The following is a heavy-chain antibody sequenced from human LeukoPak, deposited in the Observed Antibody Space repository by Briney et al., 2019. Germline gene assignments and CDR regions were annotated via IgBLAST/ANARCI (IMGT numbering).Heavy chain of an antibody. Sequence: ASVKVSCKASGYTFTSYGISWVRQAPGQGLEWMGWISAYNGNTNYAQKLQGRVTMTTDTSTSTAYMELRSLRSDDTAVYYCARCYGSGSYYYPVSAPEVIDYWGQGTLVTVSS. CDR3: ARCYGSGSYYYPVSAPEVIDY. D-gene: IGHD3-10*01. CDR1: GYTFTSYG. J-gene: IGHJ4*02. CDR2: ISAYNGNT. V-gene: IGHV1-18*01.